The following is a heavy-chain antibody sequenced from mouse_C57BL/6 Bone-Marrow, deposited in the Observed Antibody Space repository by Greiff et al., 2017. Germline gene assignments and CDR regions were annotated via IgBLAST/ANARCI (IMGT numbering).Heavy chain of an antibody. CDR2: IDPENGDT. CDR3: TTFYGSSYLRYFDD. J-gene: IGHJ1*03. Sequence: EVQLQQSGAELVRPGASVKLSCTASGFNIKDDYMHWVKQRPEQGLEWIGWIDPENGDTEYASKFQGKATITADTSSNTAYLQLSSLTSEDTAVYYCTTFYGSSYLRYFDDWGTGTTVTVSS. D-gene: IGHD1-1*01. V-gene: IGHV14-4*01. CDR1: GFNIKDDY.